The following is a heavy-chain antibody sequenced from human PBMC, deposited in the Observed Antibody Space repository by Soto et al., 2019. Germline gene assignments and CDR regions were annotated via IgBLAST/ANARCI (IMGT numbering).Heavy chain of an antibody. CDR2: ISGGGANT. CDR3: AKSKRGSTSSVDAFEF. CDR1: GFTFNNYA. Sequence: EVQLLESGGGLVQPGGSLRLSCAASGFTFNNYAMHWVRQAPGKGLEWVSAISGGGANTHSADSVKGRFTSSIDISKDTVYLQMNSLRAEDTALYYCAKSKRGSTSSVDAFEFWGLGTMVTVSS. D-gene: IGHD6-6*01. V-gene: IGHV3-23*01. J-gene: IGHJ3*01.